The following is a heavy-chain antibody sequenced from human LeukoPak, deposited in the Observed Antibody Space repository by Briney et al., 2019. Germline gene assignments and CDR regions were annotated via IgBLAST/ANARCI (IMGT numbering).Heavy chain of an antibody. Sequence: GGSLRLSCAASGFTLSRYTMKWVRQAPGKGLEWVSYISSSSGTIYYADSVKGRFTISRDNAMHSLYLQMNSLRDEDTAVYYCARDISGSSLPDNWGQRTLVTVSS. J-gene: IGHJ4*02. V-gene: IGHV3-48*02. CDR2: ISSSSGTI. CDR1: GFTLSRYT. D-gene: IGHD1-26*01. CDR3: ARDISGSSLPDN.